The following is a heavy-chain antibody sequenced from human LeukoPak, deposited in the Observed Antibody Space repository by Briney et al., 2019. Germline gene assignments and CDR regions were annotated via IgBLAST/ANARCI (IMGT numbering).Heavy chain of an antibody. V-gene: IGHV3-48*04. CDR1: GFTFSSYS. Sequence: GGSLRLSCATSGFTFSSYSMNWVRQAPGKGLEWVSYISSSSGTIYYADSVKGRFTISRDNAKNSLYLQMNSLRAEDTAVYYCARGGPSPGWSGYYMYYYYYMDVWGKGTTVTVSS. J-gene: IGHJ6*03. CDR2: ISSSSGTI. CDR3: ARGGPSPGWSGYYMYYYYYMDV. D-gene: IGHD3-3*01.